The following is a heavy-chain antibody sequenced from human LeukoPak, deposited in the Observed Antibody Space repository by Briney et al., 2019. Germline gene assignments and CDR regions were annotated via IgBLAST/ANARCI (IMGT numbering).Heavy chain of an antibody. J-gene: IGHJ4*02. Sequence: PSETLSLTCTVSGGSISSYYWSWIRQPPGRGLEWIGYIYYSGSTNYNPSLKSRVTISVDTPKNQFSLKLSSVTAADTAVYYCARGLSQAAAGDYWGQGTLVTVSS. D-gene: IGHD6-13*01. V-gene: IGHV4-59*01. CDR1: GGSISSYY. CDR3: ARGLSQAAAGDY. CDR2: IYYSGST.